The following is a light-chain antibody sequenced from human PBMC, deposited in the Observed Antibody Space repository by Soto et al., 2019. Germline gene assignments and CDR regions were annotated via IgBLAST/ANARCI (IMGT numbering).Light chain of an antibody. J-gene: IGKJ4*01. CDR3: QRYNNWPLT. CDR1: QGIGDT. V-gene: IGKV3-15*01. CDR2: DTS. Sequence: EIVMTQSPATLSVSPGERATLSCRASQGIGDTLAWYQQKPGQTPRLRIYDTSTSATAVPARFSGRRSGSEFTLTITSLQSEDLGVYYYQRYNNWPLTFGGGTKVEGK.